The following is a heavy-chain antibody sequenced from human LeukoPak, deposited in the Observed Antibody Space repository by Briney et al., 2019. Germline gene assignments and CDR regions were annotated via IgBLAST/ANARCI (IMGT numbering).Heavy chain of an antibody. V-gene: IGHV3-30*04. CDR2: ISYDGSNK. D-gene: IGHD5-18*01. Sequence: GGSLRLSCAASGFTFSSYAMHWVRQAPGKGLEWVAVISYDGSNKYYADSVKGRFTISRDNSKNTLYLQMNSLRAEDTAVYYCARGRDTAMAPSPILDYWGQGTLVTVSS. J-gene: IGHJ4*02. CDR1: GFTFSSYA. CDR3: ARGRDTAMAPSPILDY.